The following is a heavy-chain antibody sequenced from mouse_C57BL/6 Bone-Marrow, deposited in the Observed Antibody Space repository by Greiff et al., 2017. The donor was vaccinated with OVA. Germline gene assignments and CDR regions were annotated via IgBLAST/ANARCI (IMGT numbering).Heavy chain of an antibody. CDR1: GYSITSGYY. CDR3: AREGMLVTFDY. D-gene: IGHD2-3*01. CDR2: ISYDGST. Sequence: EVKVEESGPGLVKPSQSLSLTCSATGYSITSGYYWNWIRQFPGNKLEWMGYISYDGSTNYNPTFKNRISITLDTSTNQFFLKLNPVTTEDTATYYCAREGMLVTFDYWGQGTTLTVSA. J-gene: IGHJ2*01. V-gene: IGHV3-6*01.